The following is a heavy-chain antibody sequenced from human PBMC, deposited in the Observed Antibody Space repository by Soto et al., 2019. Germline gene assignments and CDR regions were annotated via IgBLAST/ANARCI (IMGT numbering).Heavy chain of an antibody. CDR2: ISYSGST. CDR1: GGSISSGDFY. D-gene: IGHD3-10*01. J-gene: IGHJ5*02. V-gene: IGHV4-30-4*01. Sequence: QVQLQESGPGLVKPSQTLSLTCTVSGGSISSGDFYWSWIRQPPGKGLEWMGSISYSGSTYYNRSLKSRVTISVAMSKNQFSLKLSSVTAADTAVYYCARGVTMVRGVILPWFDPWGQGTLVTVSS. CDR3: ARGVTMVRGVILPWFDP.